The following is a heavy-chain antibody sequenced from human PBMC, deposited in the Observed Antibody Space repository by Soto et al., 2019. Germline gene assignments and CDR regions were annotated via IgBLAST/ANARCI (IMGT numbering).Heavy chain of an antibody. J-gene: IGHJ4*02. V-gene: IGHV3-23*01. D-gene: IGHD6-13*01. CDR1: GFTFSSYA. CDR3: AKMDRVGIAAAGDY. Sequence: GSLRLSCAASGFTFSSYAMSWVRQAPGKGLEWVSVISGSGGSTYYADSVKGRFTISRDNSKNTLYLQMNSLRAEDTAVYYCAKMDRVGIAAAGDYWGQGTLVTVSS. CDR2: ISGSGGST.